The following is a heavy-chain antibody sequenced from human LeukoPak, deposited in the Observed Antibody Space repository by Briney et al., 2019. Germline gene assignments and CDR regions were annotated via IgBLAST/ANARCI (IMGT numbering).Heavy chain of an antibody. CDR1: GFIFSNYW. CDR3: ARDKFGGTDY. V-gene: IGHV3-7*01. Sequence: GGSLRLSCAASGFIFSNYWMSWVRQAPGKGLEWAANIKRDGSEKYYVDSVKGRFTVSRDNAKNSVYLQMKSLRAEDTAVYYCARDKFGGTDYWGQGTLVTVSS. CDR2: IKRDGSEK. J-gene: IGHJ4*02. D-gene: IGHD3-16*01.